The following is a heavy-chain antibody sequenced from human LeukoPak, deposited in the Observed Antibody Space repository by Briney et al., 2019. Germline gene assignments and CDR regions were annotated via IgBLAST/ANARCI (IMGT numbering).Heavy chain of an antibody. CDR3: ARAPRYYDSSGYEGV. D-gene: IGHD3-22*01. Sequence: PGGSLRLSCAASGFTFSSYSMNWVRQAPGKGLEWVSSISSSSSYIYYADSVKGRFTISRDNAKNSLYLQMNSLRAEDTAVYYCARAPRYYDSSGYEGVWGQGTLVTVSS. J-gene: IGHJ4*02. CDR1: GFTFSSYS. CDR2: ISSSSSYI. V-gene: IGHV3-21*01.